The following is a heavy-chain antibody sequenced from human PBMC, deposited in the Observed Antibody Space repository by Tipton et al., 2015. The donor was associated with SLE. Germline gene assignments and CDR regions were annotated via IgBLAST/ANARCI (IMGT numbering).Heavy chain of an antibody. CDR2: MYHSGIS. CDR1: GYSLTSGYY. V-gene: IGHV4-38-2*01. Sequence: TLSLTCAVSGYSLTSGYYWGWIRQPPGKGLEWIGSMYHSGISYYNPSLKSRVTISVDTSKNQFSLKLSSVTAADTAVYYCASYRDGFDYWGQGTLVTVSS. D-gene: IGHD4-11*01. CDR3: ASYRDGFDY. J-gene: IGHJ4*02.